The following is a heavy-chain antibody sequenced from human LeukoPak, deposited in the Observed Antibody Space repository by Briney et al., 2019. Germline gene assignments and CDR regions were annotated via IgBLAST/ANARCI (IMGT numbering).Heavy chain of an antibody. CDR2: MNPNSGNT. Sequence: ASVKVSCKASGYTFTSYDINWVRQATGQGLEWMGWMNPNSGNTGYAQKFQSRVTMTRNTSISTAYMELSSLRSEDTAVYYCATAVAGKRGKFYGMDVWGQGTTVTVSS. J-gene: IGHJ6*02. V-gene: IGHV1-8*01. CDR1: GYTFTSYD. D-gene: IGHD6-19*01. CDR3: ATAVAGKRGKFYGMDV.